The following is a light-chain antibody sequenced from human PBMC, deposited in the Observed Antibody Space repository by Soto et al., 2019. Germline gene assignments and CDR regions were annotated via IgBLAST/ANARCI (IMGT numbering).Light chain of an antibody. Sequence: EIVLTQSPGTLSLSPGEGATLSCRASQSVASSYLAWYQQKPGQAPRLIIYGASNRATGTPDRFSGGGSGTYFTLTISRLELEDFAVYYCQQYGSSSYTFGQGTKLEIK. CDR1: QSVASSY. J-gene: IGKJ2*01. V-gene: IGKV3-20*01. CDR2: GAS. CDR3: QQYGSSSYT.